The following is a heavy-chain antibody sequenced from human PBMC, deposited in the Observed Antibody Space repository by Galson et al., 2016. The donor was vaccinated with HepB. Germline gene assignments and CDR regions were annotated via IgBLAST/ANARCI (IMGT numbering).Heavy chain of an antibody. D-gene: IGHD5-18*01. CDR3: AMDTHAWARFDH. V-gene: IGHV4-59*01. Sequence: SETLSLTCIVSGGSISTYYWSWIRQAPGKGLEWIGYIHYSGSTNYNPSLKSRVTMSIDMYKNQFPLKLGSVTAADTAVYYWAMDTHAWARFDHWGQGTPVTVSS. CDR1: GGSISTYY. CDR2: IHYSGST. J-gene: IGHJ4*02.